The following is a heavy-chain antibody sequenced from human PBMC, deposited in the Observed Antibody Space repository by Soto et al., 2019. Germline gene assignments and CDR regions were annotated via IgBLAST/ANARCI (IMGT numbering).Heavy chain of an antibody. V-gene: IGHV5-51*01. J-gene: IGHJ4*02. D-gene: IGHD3-16*01. CDR1: GYSFTSNW. CDR3: ARHQRDDASRKIDC. CDR2: INPADSDI. Sequence: EVQLVQSGTEVKKPGESLKISCQGSGYSFTSNWIGWVRQMPRKGLEWMGIINPADSDIKYSPSFQGQVTISADKSIGTAYLQWSSLKASDTAMYYCARHQRDDASRKIDCWGQGTLVTVSS.